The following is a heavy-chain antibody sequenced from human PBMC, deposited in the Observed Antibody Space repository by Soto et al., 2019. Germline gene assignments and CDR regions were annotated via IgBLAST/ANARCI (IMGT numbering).Heavy chain of an antibody. CDR3: ARDISRGCFDP. Sequence: PGGSLRLSCAASGFTFSNYWMSWVRQAPGKGLEWVTNIREDGGDKSYVDSVRGRSTISRDNAKNSLYLQMNSLRAEDTAVYYCARDISRGCFDPWGQGTLVTVSS. J-gene: IGHJ5*02. V-gene: IGHV3-7*01. D-gene: IGHD3-9*01. CDR2: IREDGGDK. CDR1: GFTFSNYW.